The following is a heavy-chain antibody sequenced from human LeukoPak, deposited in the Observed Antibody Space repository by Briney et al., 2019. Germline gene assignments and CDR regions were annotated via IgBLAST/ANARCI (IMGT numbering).Heavy chain of an antibody. V-gene: IGHV1-69*06. J-gene: IGHJ4*02. CDR1: GGTFSSYA. CDR3: ARDPTYYYDSSGIID. CDR2: IIPTFGTA. Sequence: ASVKVSCKASGGTFSSYAISWVRQAPGQGLEWMGRIIPTFGTANYAQKFQGRVTITADKSTSTAYMELSSLRSEDTAVYYCARDPTYYYDSSGIIDWGQGTLVTVSS. D-gene: IGHD3-22*01.